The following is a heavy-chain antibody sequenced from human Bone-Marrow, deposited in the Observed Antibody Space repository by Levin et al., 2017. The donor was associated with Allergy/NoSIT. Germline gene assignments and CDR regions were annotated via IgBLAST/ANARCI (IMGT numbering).Heavy chain of an antibody. CDR2: IGWKSDII. J-gene: IGHJ6*02. V-gene: IGHV3-9*01. Sequence: QHGESLKISCVASGSTFQDYGMYWVRLAPGKGLEWVSGIGWKSDIIGYADSVKGRFTISRDNAKNSLYLQMNSLRIEDTALYYCARDSMNAGLQDGVLDFYAMDVWGQGTTVTVS. D-gene: IGHD3-3*01. CDR1: GSTFQDYG. CDR3: ARDSMNAGLQDGVLDFYAMDV.